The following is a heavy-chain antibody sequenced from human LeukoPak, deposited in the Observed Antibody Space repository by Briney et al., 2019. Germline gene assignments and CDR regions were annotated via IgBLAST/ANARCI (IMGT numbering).Heavy chain of an antibody. CDR2: IYSGGST. Sequence: PGGSLRLSCAASGFTVSSNYMSWVRQAPGKGLEWVSVIYSGGSTYYADSVKGRFTISRDNSKNTLYLQMNSLRAEDTAVYYCARVGGSGYSYYFDYWGQGTLVTVSS. CDR1: GFTVSSNY. D-gene: IGHD3-3*01. J-gene: IGHJ4*02. CDR3: ARVGGSGYSYYFDY. V-gene: IGHV3-53*01.